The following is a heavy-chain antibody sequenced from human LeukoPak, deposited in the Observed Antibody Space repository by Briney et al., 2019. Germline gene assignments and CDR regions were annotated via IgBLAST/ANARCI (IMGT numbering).Heavy chain of an antibody. CDR2: INPNSGGT. D-gene: IGHD3-10*01. CDR3: ARELRGSRWFDP. Sequence: ASVKVSCKASGYTFTGYYMHWVRQAPGQGLEWMGWINPNSGGTNYAQKFQGRVTMSRDTSISTAYMELSRLRSDDTAVYYCARELRGSRWFDPWGQGTLVTVSS. J-gene: IGHJ5*02. V-gene: IGHV1-2*02. CDR1: GYTFTGYY.